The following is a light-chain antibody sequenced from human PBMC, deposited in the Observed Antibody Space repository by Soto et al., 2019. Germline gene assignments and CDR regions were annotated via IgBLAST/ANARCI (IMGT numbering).Light chain of an antibody. CDR3: ASWDDTMNGWV. CDR1: NSNIGSNN. V-gene: IGLV1-44*01. J-gene: IGLJ3*02. CDR2: NKS. Sequence: QSVLTQPASASGTPGQRITISCSGSNSNIGSNNVNWYQQLPGTAPRVLIYNKSQRPSGVPDRFSGSTSGTSASLAISGRQAADEADYYCASWDDTMNGWVFGGGTKVTVL.